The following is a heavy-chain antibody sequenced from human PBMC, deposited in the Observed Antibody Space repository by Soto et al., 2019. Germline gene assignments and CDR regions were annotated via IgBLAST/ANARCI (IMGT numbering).Heavy chain of an antibody. D-gene: IGHD1-26*01. CDR2: LNPSADTT. CDR3: AREFGGSRVFDY. J-gene: IGHJ4*02. CDR1: GYSFTNYF. Sequence: ASVKVSCKTSGYSFTNYFIHWVRHAPGQGLEWMGILNPSADTTNYAQKFQGRVTVTRDTSTSTVYMELRSLRSEDTAVYFCAREFGGSRVFDYWGQGTLVTVSS. V-gene: IGHV1-46*01.